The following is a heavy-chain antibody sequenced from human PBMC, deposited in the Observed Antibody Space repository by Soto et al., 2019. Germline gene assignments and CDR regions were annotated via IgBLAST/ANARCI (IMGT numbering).Heavy chain of an antibody. CDR1: GFNFNSYG. Sequence: PGGSLRLSCAASGFNFNSYGTHWVRQAPGKGPEWVAVISYDGNNEYYADSVEGRFSISRDNSQNTLYLQMNSLTPKDTAVYYCAKDRKDCRRCRLPQYFFFGMDVWGQGTTVTVSS. CDR2: ISYDGNNE. V-gene: IGHV3-30*18. J-gene: IGHJ6*02. CDR3: AKDRKDCRRCRLPQYFFFGMDV. D-gene: IGHD2-15*01.